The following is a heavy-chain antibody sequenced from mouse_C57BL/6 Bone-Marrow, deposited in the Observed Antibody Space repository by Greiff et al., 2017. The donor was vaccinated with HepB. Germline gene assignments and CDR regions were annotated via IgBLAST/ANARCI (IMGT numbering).Heavy chain of an antibody. CDR2: INPNNGGT. V-gene: IGHV1-26*01. J-gene: IGHJ2*01. CDR1: GYTFTDYY. CDR3: AFFITTVVEGY. D-gene: IGHD1-1*01. Sequence: VQLKESGPELVKPGASVKISCKASGYTFTDYYMNWVKQSHGKSLEWIGDINPNNGGTSYNQKFKGKATLTVDKSSSTAYMELRSLTSEDSAVYYCAFFITTVVEGYWGQGTTLTVSS.